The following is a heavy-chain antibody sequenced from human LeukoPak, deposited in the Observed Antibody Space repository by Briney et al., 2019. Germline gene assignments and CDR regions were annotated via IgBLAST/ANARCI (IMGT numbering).Heavy chain of an antibody. J-gene: IGHJ6*01. Sequence: GRSLRLSCAASGFTFSNYDMHWVCQAPGKGLEWLAVITYDGTNIYYAGSVKGRFTISRDNSKNTLYLQMNSLRPEDTAVYYCVRDLPGEGVWGQGITVTVSS. CDR3: VRDLPGEGV. CDR2: ITYDGTNI. D-gene: IGHD1-14*01. CDR1: GFTFSNYD. V-gene: IGHV3-30-3*01.